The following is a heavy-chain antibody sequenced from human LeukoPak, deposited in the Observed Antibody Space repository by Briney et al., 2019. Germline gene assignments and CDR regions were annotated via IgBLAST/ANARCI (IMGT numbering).Heavy chain of an antibody. J-gene: IGHJ4*02. D-gene: IGHD3-10*01. Sequence: SETLSLTCTVSGGSISSYYWSWIRQPPGKGLEWIGSIYYSGSTYYNPSLKSRVTISVDTSKNQFSLKLSSVTAADTAVYYCARLLRFPYSDYWGQGTLVTVSS. V-gene: IGHV4-39*07. CDR1: GGSISSYY. CDR2: IYYSGST. CDR3: ARLLRFPYSDY.